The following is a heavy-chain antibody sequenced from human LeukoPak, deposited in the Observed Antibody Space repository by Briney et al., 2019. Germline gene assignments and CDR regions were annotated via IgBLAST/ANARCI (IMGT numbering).Heavy chain of an antibody. CDR2: ITSDSSTI. D-gene: IGHD3-10*01. CDR1: GFTFSTYS. CDR3: ARDRPNTGFDFDY. J-gene: IGHJ4*02. Sequence: GGSLRLSCAVSGFTFSTYSMNWVRRAPGKGREWRSYITSDSSTIYYADSVTGRFTIPRDNAKTSLYLQMDSLRDEDTAVYYCARDRPNTGFDFDYWGRGTLVTVSS. V-gene: IGHV3-48*02.